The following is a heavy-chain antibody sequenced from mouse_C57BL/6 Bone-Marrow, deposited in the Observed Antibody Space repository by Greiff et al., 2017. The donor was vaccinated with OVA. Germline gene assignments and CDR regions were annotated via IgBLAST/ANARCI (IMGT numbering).Heavy chain of an antibody. CDR2: IDPSDSYT. D-gene: IGHD1-1*01. CDR3: ARSGYYGSSYFYYFDY. CDR1: GYTFTSYW. J-gene: IGHJ2*01. Sequence: VQLQQPGAELVRPGTSVKLSCKASGYTFTSYWMHWVKQRPGQGLEWIGVIDPSDSYTNYNQKFKGKATLTVDTSSSTAYMQLSSLTSEDSAVYDCARSGYYGSSYFYYFDYWGQGTTLTVSS. V-gene: IGHV1-59*01.